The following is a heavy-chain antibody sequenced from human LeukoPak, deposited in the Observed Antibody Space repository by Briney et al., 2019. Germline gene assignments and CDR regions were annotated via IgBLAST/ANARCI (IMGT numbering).Heavy chain of an antibody. V-gene: IGHV4-34*01. CDR1: GGSFSGYY. D-gene: IGHD3-10*01. Sequence: SETLSLTCAVYGGSFSGYYWTWIRQPPGKGLEWIGEINHSGSTNYNPSLKSRVTISVDTSKNQFSLKLSSVTAADTAVYYCARYITMVDYWGQGTLVTVSS. CDR3: ARYITMVDY. J-gene: IGHJ4*02. CDR2: INHSGST.